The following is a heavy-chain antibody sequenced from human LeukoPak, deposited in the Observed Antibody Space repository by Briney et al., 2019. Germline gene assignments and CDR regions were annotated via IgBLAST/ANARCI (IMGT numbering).Heavy chain of an antibody. Sequence: ASEKVSCKASGYTFTGFYIHWVRQAPGQGLEWMGWINPNSGGTNYAQKLQGRVTMTRDTSINTAYMELGSLRSDDTAVYYCAREEVSVISDTCCSGLGYWGQGTLVTVSS. J-gene: IGHJ4*02. CDR1: GYTFTGFY. CDR3: AREEVSVISDTCCSGLGY. CDR2: INPNSGGT. D-gene: IGHD3-10*01. V-gene: IGHV1-2*02.